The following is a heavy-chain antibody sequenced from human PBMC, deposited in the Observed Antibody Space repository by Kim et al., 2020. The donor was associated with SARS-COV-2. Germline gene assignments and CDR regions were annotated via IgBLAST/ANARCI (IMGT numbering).Heavy chain of an antibody. V-gene: IGHV4-34*01. CDR1: GGSFSGYY. J-gene: IGHJ4*02. D-gene: IGHD1-26*01. CDR3: ARAPIVGATFDY. Sequence: SETLSLTCAVYGGSFSGYYWSWIRQPPGKGLEWIGEINHSASTNYNPSLKSRVTISVDTSKNQFSLKLSSVTAADTAVYYCARAPIVGATFDYWGQGTLVTVSS. CDR2: INHSAST.